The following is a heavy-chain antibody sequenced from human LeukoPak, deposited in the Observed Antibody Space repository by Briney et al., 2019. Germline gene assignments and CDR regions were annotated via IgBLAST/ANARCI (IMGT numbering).Heavy chain of an antibody. Sequence: GGSLRLSCAASGFNFSNYGMHWVRQAPGKGLEWLSSISSSSSTIYYADSVKGRFTISRDNGKNSLYLQMNSLRAEDTAVYYCAKEAGTLAYYYYYMDVWGKGTTVTISS. V-gene: IGHV3-48*01. CDR1: GFNFSNYG. CDR3: AKEAGTLAYYYYYMDV. J-gene: IGHJ6*03. CDR2: ISSSSSTI. D-gene: IGHD1-7*01.